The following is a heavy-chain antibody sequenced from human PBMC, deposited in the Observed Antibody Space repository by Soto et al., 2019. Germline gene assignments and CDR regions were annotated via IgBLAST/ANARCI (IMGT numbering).Heavy chain of an antibody. D-gene: IGHD6-6*01. CDR1: GFSLSTSGVG. J-gene: IGHJ5*02. CDR2: IYWDDDK. V-gene: IGHV2-5*02. Sequence: QITLKESGPTLVKPTQTLTLTCTFSGFSLSTSGVGVGWIRQPPGKALEWLALIYWDDDKRYSPSLKSRLSLTKDTSKNQVVLTMTNMDPVDTATDYCAHSRCWLSYSSSSYNWFDPWGQGTLVTVSS. CDR3: AHSRCWLSYSSSSYNWFDP.